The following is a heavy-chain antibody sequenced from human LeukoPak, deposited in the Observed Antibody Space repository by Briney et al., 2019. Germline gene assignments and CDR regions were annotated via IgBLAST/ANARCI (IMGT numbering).Heavy chain of an antibody. V-gene: IGHV3-53*04. CDR3: ARGGGAARLFDY. CDR2: IYSGGNT. J-gene: IGHJ4*02. D-gene: IGHD6-6*01. CDR1: GFSLSNYW. Sequence: GGSLRLSCAAAGFSLSNYWMTWVRQAPGKGLEWVSVIYSGGNTYYADSVKGRFTISRHNSMNTLYLQMNSLRTEDTAVYYCARGGGAARLFDYWGQGTLVTVSS.